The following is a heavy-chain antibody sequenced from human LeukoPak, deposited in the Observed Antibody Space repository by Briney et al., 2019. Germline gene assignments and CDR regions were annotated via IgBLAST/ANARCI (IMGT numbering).Heavy chain of an antibody. CDR3: APLHRTAAIPD. J-gene: IGHJ4*02. CDR2: IYHSGST. CDR1: GGSISSSNW. D-gene: IGHD2-8*02. V-gene: IGHV4-4*02. Sequence: SGTLSLTCAVSGGSISSSNWWSWVRQPPGKGLEWIGEIYHSGSTNYNPSLKSRVTISEDTSKNQFSLKLSSVTAADTAVYYCAPLHRTAAIPDWGQGTLVTVSS.